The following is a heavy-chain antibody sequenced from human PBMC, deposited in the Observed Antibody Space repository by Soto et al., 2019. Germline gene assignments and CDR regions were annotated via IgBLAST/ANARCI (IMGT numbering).Heavy chain of an antibody. CDR3: ARGVVVPAATGKTWFDP. Sequence: ASVKVSCKASGYTFTSSGISWVRQAPGQGLEWMGWISVYNGNTNYAQNFQGRVSMTTDTSTSTVYMELRNLRSDDTAVYYCARGVVVPAATGKTWFDPWGQGTLVTVSS. D-gene: IGHD2-2*01. CDR2: ISVYNGNT. J-gene: IGHJ5*02. CDR1: GYTFTSSG. V-gene: IGHV1-18*01.